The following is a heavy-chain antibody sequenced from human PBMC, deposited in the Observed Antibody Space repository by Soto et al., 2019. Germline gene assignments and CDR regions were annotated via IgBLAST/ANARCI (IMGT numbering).Heavy chain of an antibody. CDR2: ICIGDSDT. Sequence: GESLKISFKGSGYSFSTNWIAWVRQMPGKGLELLGVICIGDSDTIYSPSFQGQVTISADKSINTAYLQWSSLKASDTAMYYCARHNHGFDYWGQGTPVTAPQ. J-gene: IGHJ4*02. CDR1: GYSFSTNW. CDR3: ARHNHGFDY. V-gene: IGHV5-51*01.